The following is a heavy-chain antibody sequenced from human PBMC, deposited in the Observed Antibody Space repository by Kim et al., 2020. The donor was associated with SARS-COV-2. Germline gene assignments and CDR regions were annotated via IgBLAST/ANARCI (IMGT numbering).Heavy chain of an antibody. V-gene: IGHV3-30*01. Sequence: YADSVKGRFTISRDNSKNTLYLQMNSLRAEDTAVYYCASQVGGSDREPFDYWGQGTLVTVSS. D-gene: IGHD1-26*01. J-gene: IGHJ4*02. CDR3: ASQVGGSDREPFDY.